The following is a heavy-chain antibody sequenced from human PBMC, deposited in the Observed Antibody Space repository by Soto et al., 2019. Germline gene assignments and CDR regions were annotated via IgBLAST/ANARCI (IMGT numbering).Heavy chain of an antibody. D-gene: IGHD5-12*01. CDR2: ISAYNGKT. Sequence: QVQLVQSGGEVKKPGASVKLSCTASGYTFTSYGISWVRQAPGQGLEWMGWISAYNGKTNYAQNVQGRVTMTPDTSTRTAYMDLRSLRSDDTAVYYCARGGDVNYSHGMDVWGQGTTVTVSS. CDR1: GYTFTSYG. V-gene: IGHV1-18*01. CDR3: ARGGDVNYSHGMDV. J-gene: IGHJ6*02.